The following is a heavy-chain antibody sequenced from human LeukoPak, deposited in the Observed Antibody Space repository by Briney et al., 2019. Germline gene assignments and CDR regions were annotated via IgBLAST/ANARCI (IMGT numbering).Heavy chain of an antibody. D-gene: IGHD3-10*01. V-gene: IGHV4-39*07. CDR1: GGSISSSSYY. J-gene: IGHJ3*02. Sequence: SETLSLTCTVSGGSISSSSYYWGWIRQPPGKGLEWIGSIYYSGSTYYNPSLKSRVTISVDTSKNQFSLKLSSVTAADTAVYYCARGELLWFGELSSAVAFDIWGQGTMVTVSS. CDR3: ARGELLWFGELSSAVAFDI. CDR2: IYYSGST.